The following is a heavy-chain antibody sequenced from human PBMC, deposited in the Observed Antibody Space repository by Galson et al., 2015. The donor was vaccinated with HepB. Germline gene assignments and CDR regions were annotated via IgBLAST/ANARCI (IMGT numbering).Heavy chain of an antibody. Sequence: SVKVSCKASGGTFSSYAISWVRQAPGQGLEWMGGIIPIFGTANYAQKFQGRVTITADESTSTAYMELSSLRSEDTAVYYCARDGNWNYLFDYWGQGTLVTVSS. CDR1: GGTFSSYA. V-gene: IGHV1-69*13. D-gene: IGHD1-7*01. CDR2: IIPIFGTA. CDR3: ARDGNWNYLFDY. J-gene: IGHJ4*02.